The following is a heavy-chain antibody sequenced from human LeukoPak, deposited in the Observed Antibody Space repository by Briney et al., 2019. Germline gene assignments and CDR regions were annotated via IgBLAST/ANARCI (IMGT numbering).Heavy chain of an antibody. CDR1: GFTFSSYS. CDR2: ISGSSSYI. Sequence: GGSLRLSCTASGFTFSSYSMNWVRQAPGKGLEWVSSISGSSSYIYYADSLKGRFTISRDNSKNSLYLQMNSLRAEDTGVYYCARLPGDYWGQGTLVTVSS. V-gene: IGHV3-21*01. CDR3: ARLPGDY. J-gene: IGHJ4*02.